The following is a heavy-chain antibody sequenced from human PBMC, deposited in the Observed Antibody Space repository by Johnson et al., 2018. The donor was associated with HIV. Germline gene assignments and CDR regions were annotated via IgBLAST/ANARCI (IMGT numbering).Heavy chain of an antibody. Sequence: QVQLMESGGGVVQPGKSLRLSCAASGFTFSGYAIHWVRQAPGKGLEWVSVIYSGGSTYYADSVKGRFTISRDNSKNTLYLQMNSLIAEDTDVYYCAKADRVRYGAGAFDIWGQGTMVTVSS. CDR3: AKADRVRYGAGAFDI. CDR2: IYSGGST. CDR1: GFTFSGYA. V-gene: IGHV3-NL1*01. J-gene: IGHJ3*02. D-gene: IGHD5-24*01.